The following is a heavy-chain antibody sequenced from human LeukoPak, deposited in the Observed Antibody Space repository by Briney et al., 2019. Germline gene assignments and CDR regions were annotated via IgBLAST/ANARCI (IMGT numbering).Heavy chain of an antibody. CDR2: ISGSGGST. V-gene: IGHV3-23*01. Sequence: GGSLRLSCAASGFTFSSYAMSWVRQAPGKGLEWVSAISGSGGSTYYADSVKGRFTISRDNSKNTLYLQMNSLRAEDTAVYYCAKTSGSHYYYYGMDVWGQGTTVTVSS. CDR1: GFTFSSYA. CDR3: AKTSGSHYYYYGMDV. D-gene: IGHD1-26*01. J-gene: IGHJ6*01.